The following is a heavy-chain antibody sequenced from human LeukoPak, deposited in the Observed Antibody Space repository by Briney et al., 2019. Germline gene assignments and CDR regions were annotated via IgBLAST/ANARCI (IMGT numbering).Heavy chain of an antibody. Sequence: SETLSLTCAVYGGSFSGYYWSWIRQPPGEGLEWIGEINHSGSTNYNPSLKSRVTISVDTSKNQFSLKLSSVTAADTAVYYCASGGRLGYCSSTSCYRNYKFDYWGQGTLVTVSS. V-gene: IGHV4-34*01. J-gene: IGHJ4*02. D-gene: IGHD2-2*01. CDR2: INHSGST. CDR1: GGSFSGYY. CDR3: ASGGRLGYCSSTSCYRNYKFDY.